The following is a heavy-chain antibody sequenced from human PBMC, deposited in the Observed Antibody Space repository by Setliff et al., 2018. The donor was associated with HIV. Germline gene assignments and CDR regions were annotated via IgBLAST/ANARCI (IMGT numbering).Heavy chain of an antibody. D-gene: IGHD1-26*01. J-gene: IGHJ4*02. CDR3: ATLSWGLPRGFDN. CDR1: GKTLIEVS. Sequence: GASVKVSCKVSGKTLIEVSLHWVRQAPGKGLEWMGGFEPEEGETIYAQKFQGRFTMTEATSTDTAYMELSSLRSEDTAVYYCATLSWGLPRGFDNWGPGTLVTVSS. CDR2: FEPEEGET. V-gene: IGHV1-24*01.